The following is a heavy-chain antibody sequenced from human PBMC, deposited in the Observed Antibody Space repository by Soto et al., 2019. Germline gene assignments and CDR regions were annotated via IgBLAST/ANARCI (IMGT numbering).Heavy chain of an antibody. Sequence: QVQLVESGGGVVQRGGSLRLSCAASVFTFSSYGMHWVRQAPGKGLEWVAVIWYDGSNKYYADSVKGRYTISRDDSKNTVYLQMNSLGAEDTAVYYCTRDPLIAVAAYDAFDIWGQGTSVTVSS. V-gene: IGHV3-33*01. D-gene: IGHD6-19*01. J-gene: IGHJ3*02. CDR3: TRDPLIAVAAYDAFDI. CDR2: IWYDGSNK. CDR1: VFTFSSYG.